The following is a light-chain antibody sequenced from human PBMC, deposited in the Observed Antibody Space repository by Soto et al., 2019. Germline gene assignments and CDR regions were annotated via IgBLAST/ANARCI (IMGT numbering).Light chain of an antibody. J-gene: IGKJ5*01. V-gene: IGKV3-20*01. Sequence: EIVLTQSPCTLYKSPRERANLSCRASQSVTSTSLAWYQQKPGQAPRLLMYGASSRATGTPDRISGGGSGTDFTLTISRLEPEDFAVYYCQHYVTSLITFGQGTRLEIK. CDR2: GAS. CDR3: QHYVTSLIT. CDR1: QSVTSTS.